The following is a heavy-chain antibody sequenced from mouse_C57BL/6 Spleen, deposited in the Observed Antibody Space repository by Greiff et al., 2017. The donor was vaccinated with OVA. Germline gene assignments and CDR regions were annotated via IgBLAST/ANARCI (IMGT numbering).Heavy chain of an antibody. CDR2: ITPNNGGT. J-gene: IGHJ3*01. CDR1: GYTFTDYN. D-gene: IGHD2-4*01. V-gene: IGHV1-18*01. Sequence: VQLQQSGPELVKPGAPVKIPCKASGYTFTDYNMDWVKQSHGKSLEWIGDITPNNGGTIYNQKFKGKATLTVDKSSSTAYMELRSLTSEDTAVYYCARGGYDYDGFAYWGQGTLVTVSA. CDR3: ARGGYDYDGFAY.